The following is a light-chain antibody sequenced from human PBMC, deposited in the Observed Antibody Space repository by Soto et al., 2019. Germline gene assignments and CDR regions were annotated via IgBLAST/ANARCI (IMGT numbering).Light chain of an antibody. Sequence: EIVLTQSPDTLSLPPGERASLSCRASQSVSSSDLAWYQHKPGQAPRLLIFGASNRASGVPDKFSGSGSGTDFNLTISRLEPEDFAVYHCQHFLASPPTITFGGGTKVETK. V-gene: IGKV3-20*01. CDR1: QSVSSSD. CDR3: QHFLASPPTIT. J-gene: IGKJ4*01. CDR2: GAS.